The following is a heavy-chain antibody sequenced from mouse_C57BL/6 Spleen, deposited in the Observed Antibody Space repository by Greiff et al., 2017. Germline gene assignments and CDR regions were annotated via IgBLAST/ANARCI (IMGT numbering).Heavy chain of an antibody. V-gene: IGHV14-4*01. CDR1: GFNIKDDY. J-gene: IGHJ3*01. CDR3: TTYGSSSAWFAY. Sequence: VQLQQSGAELVRPGASVKLSCTASGFNIKDDYMHWVKPRPEQGLEWIGWIDPENGDAEYASKFQGKATITADTSSNTAYLQRSSLTSEDTAVYYCTTYGSSSAWFAYWGQGTLVTVSA. CDR2: IDPENGDA. D-gene: IGHD1-1*01.